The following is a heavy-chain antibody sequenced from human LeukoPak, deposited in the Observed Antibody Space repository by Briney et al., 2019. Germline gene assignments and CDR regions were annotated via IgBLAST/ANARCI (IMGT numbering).Heavy chain of an antibody. J-gene: IGHJ4*02. Sequence: PSETLSLTCTVSGGSISSSSYDWGWIRQPPGKGRERIGSIYYSGSTCYNPSIKSRFTISVDTSKNQFSLKLSSVTAADTAVYYCARRWRYSSGYPDYWGQGTLVTVSS. V-gene: IGHV4-39*01. CDR3: ARRWRYSSGYPDY. D-gene: IGHD3-22*01. CDR2: IYYSGST. CDR1: GGSISSSSYD.